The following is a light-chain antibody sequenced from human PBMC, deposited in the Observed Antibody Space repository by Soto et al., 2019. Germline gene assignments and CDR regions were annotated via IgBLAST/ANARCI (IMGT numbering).Light chain of an antibody. J-gene: IGKJ4*01. Sequence: VLTQSPATLSLSPWERATLSCRASQTVRSNLAWYQQKPGQAPRLLIHGASYRATGIPDRFSGRGSGTEFTLAISRLQSEDFAVYYCQQYNTWPLTFGGGTKVDIK. CDR1: QTVRSN. CDR2: GAS. V-gene: IGKV3-15*01. CDR3: QQYNTWPLT.